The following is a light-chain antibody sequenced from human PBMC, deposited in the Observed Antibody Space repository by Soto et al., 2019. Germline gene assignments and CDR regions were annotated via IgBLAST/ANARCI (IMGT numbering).Light chain of an antibody. CDR1: QTISSNY. Sequence: EIVLTQSPGTLSLSPGERATLSCRASQTISSNYFAWYQQKPGQAPRLLIYGISTRATGIPDRFSGSGSGTDFTLTISRLEPEDFAVYYCEQYGSSPRTFGQGTKVEIK. CDR2: GIS. V-gene: IGKV3-20*01. J-gene: IGKJ1*01. CDR3: EQYGSSPRT.